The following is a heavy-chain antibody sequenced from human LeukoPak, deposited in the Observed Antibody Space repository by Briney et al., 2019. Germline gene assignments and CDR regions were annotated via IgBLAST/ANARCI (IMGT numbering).Heavy chain of an antibody. J-gene: IGHJ4*02. CDR3: ARELAMTTVTHDFDY. V-gene: IGHV1-69*04. Sequence: GASVKVSCKASGGTFSSYAISWVRQAPGQGLEWMGRIIPILGIANYAQKFQGRVTITADKSTSTAYMELSSLRSEDTAVYYCARELAMTTVTHDFDYWGQGTLVTVSS. D-gene: IGHD4-17*01. CDR2: IIPILGIA. CDR1: GGTFSSYA.